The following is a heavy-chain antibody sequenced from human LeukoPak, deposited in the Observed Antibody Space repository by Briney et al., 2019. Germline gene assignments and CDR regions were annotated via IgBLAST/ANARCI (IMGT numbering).Heavy chain of an antibody. Sequence: ASVKVSCKASGGTFSSYAISWVRQAPGQGLEWMGGIIPIFGTANYAQEFQGRVTITADESTSTAYMELSSLRSEDTAVYYCAREIYSGYDSYYYYGMDVWGQGTTVTVSS. CDR3: AREIYSGYDSYYYYGMDV. V-gene: IGHV1-69*13. CDR2: IIPIFGTA. J-gene: IGHJ6*02. D-gene: IGHD5-12*01. CDR1: GGTFSSYA.